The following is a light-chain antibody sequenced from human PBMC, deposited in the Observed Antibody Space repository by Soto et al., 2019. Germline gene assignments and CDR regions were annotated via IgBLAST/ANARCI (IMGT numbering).Light chain of an antibody. V-gene: IGLV1-51*02. CDR3: AAWDTSLTGGV. Sequence: QSVLTQPPSMSAAPGQKVTISCSGSSSNIGSDYVSWYQQLPGAAPRLLIYENNKRPSGIPDRFSGSKSGTSATLGITGLQTGDEADYYCAAWDTSLTGGVFGGGTKLTVL. CDR2: ENN. J-gene: IGLJ2*01. CDR1: SSNIGSDY.